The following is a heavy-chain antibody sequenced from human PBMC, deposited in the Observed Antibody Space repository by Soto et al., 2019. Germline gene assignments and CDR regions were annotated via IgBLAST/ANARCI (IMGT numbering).Heavy chain of an antibody. CDR1: GYTFTGYY. J-gene: IGHJ6*02. Sequence: GASVKVSCKASGYTFTGYYMHWVRQAPGQGLEWMGWINPNSGGTNYAQKFQGRVTMTRDTSISTAYMELSRLRSDDTAVYYCARVVGYCTNGVCPTGGMDVWGQGTTVTVSS. CDR2: INPNSGGT. CDR3: ARVVGYCTNGVCPTGGMDV. D-gene: IGHD2-8*01. V-gene: IGHV1-2*02.